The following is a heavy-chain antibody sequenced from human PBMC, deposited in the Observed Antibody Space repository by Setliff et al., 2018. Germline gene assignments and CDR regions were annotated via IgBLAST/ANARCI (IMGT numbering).Heavy chain of an antibody. CDR1: GASITNINYY. Sequence: PSETLSPTWTVSGASITNINYYWGLIRQPSGKGLEWMGSICYSGSTYYNRSLNSRVTMSVDTSKNHFSLKLPSVTAADTAVYYCARASSGWYSAYYYYMDVWGKGTTVTVSS. J-gene: IGHJ6*03. CDR2: ICYSGST. D-gene: IGHD6-19*01. CDR3: ARASSGWYSAYYYYMDV. V-gene: IGHV4-39*02.